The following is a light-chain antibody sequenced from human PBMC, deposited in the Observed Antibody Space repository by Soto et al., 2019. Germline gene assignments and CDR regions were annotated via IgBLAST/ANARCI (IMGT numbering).Light chain of an antibody. J-gene: IGKJ4*01. V-gene: IGKV3-11*01. CDR1: QSVSRY. Sequence: EIVLTQSPATLSLSPGQRATLSCRASQSVSRYLAWYQQKPGQAPRLLIYETSNRATGIAARFSGSGSGTDFTLTISSLEPEDFAVSYCQQRSRWPLTFGGGTKVEIK. CDR2: ETS. CDR3: QQRSRWPLT.